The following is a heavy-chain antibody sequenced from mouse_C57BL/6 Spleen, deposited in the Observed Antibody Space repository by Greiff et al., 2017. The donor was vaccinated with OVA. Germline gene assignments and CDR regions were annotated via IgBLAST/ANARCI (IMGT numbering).Heavy chain of an antibody. J-gene: IGHJ3*01. V-gene: IGHV1-80*01. Sequence: QVQLKQSGAELVKPGASVKISCKASGYAFSSYWMNWVKQRPGKGLEWIGQIYPGDGDTNYNGKFKGKATLTADKSSSTAYMQLSSLTSEDSAVYFCARSGGNYPAWFAYWGQGTLVTVSA. CDR3: ARSGGNYPAWFAY. D-gene: IGHD2-1*01. CDR1: GYAFSSYW. CDR2: IYPGDGDT.